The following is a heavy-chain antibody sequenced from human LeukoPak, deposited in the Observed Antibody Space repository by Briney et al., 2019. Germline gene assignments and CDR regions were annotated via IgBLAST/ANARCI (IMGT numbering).Heavy chain of an antibody. D-gene: IGHD2-15*01. CDR2: IYSGGST. V-gene: IGHV3-66*01. Sequence: GGSLRLSCAASGFTFSSYAMSWVRQAPGKGLEWVSVIYSGGSTYYADSVKGRFTISRDNSKNSLYLQMNSLRAEDTAVYYCARDIYCSGGSCTHYWGQGTLVTVSS. J-gene: IGHJ4*02. CDR3: ARDIYCSGGSCTHY. CDR1: GFTFSSYA.